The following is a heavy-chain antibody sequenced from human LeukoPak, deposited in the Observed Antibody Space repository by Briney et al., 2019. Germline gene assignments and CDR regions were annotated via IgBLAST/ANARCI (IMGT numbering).Heavy chain of an antibody. J-gene: IGHJ4*02. D-gene: IGHD2-15*01. CDR1: GGSFSGYY. Sequence: SETLSLTSAVYGGSFSGYYWSWIRQPPGKGLEWIGEINHSGSTNYNPSLKSRVTISVDTSKNQFSLKLSSVTAADTAVYYCARVGCSGGSCFSADYWGQGTLVTVSS. CDR3: ARVGCSGGSCFSADY. CDR2: INHSGST. V-gene: IGHV4-34*01.